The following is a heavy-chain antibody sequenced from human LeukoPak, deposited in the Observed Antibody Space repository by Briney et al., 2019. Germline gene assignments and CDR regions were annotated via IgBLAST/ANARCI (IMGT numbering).Heavy chain of an antibody. CDR2: MWYDGSTK. J-gene: IGHJ4*02. D-gene: IGHD4/OR15-4a*01. V-gene: IGHV3-33*06. CDR3: AKDGAASTYFDY. CDR1: GFTFSSYG. Sequence: GGSLRLFCAASGFTFSSYGMHWVRQAPGKGLEWVAVMWYDGSTKYYADSVKGRFTISRDNSKNTLYLQMDSLRAEDTAVYYCAKDGAASTYFDYWGPGTLVTVSS.